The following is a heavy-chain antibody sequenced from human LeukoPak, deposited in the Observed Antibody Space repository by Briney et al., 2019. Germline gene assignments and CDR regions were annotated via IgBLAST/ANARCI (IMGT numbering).Heavy chain of an antibody. Sequence: PGGSLRLSCAASGFTFSDFYMNWIRQAPGKGLEWVSYISGSATTIYYADSVKSRFTISRDNAKKSLYLQMNSLRAEDTAVYYCARAFDIWGQGTMVTVSS. V-gene: IGHV3-11*01. CDR3: ARAFDI. CDR1: GFTFSDFY. J-gene: IGHJ3*02. CDR2: ISGSATTI.